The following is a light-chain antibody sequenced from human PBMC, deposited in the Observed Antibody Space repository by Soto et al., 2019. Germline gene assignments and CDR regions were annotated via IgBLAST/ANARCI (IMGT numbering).Light chain of an antibody. CDR2: EAS. CDR3: QQRGNCPPLYT. J-gene: IGKJ2*01. CDR1: EGVSSH. Sequence: ETVLTQSPASLSLSPGESATLSCWASEGVSSHLAWYQQKPGQAPRLLIYEASNRATGIPARFSGSGSGTDFTLTISSLAPEDSAVYYCQQRGNCPPLYTFGQGTKVEIK. V-gene: IGKV3-11*01.